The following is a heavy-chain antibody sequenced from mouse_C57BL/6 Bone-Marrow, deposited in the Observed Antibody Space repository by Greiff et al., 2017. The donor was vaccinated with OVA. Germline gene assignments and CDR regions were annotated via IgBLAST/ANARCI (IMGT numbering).Heavy chain of an antibody. CDR1: GYSITSGYY. CDR2: ISYDGSN. CDR3: AGWLGAMDY. V-gene: IGHV3-6*01. D-gene: IGHD2-2*01. Sequence: EVHLVESGPGLVKPSQSLSLTCSVTGYSITSGYYWNWIRQFPGNKLEWMGYISYDGSNNYNPSLKNRISITRDTSKNQFFLKLNSVTTEDTATYYCAGWLGAMDYWGQGTSVTVSS. J-gene: IGHJ4*01.